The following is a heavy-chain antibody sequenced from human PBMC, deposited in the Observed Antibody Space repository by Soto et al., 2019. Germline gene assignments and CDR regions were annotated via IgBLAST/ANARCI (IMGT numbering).Heavy chain of an antibody. Sequence: QVQLVQSGAEVKKPGASVKVSCKASGYTFTSYAMHWVRQAPGQRLEWMGWINAGNGNTKYSQKFQGRFTITRDTSASTAYMELSSLRSEDTAVYYCARVITLGYCSGGSCYIFDYWGQGTLVTVSS. CDR1: GYTFTSYA. D-gene: IGHD2-15*01. J-gene: IGHJ4*02. CDR3: ARVITLGYCSGGSCYIFDY. CDR2: INAGNGNT. V-gene: IGHV1-3*01.